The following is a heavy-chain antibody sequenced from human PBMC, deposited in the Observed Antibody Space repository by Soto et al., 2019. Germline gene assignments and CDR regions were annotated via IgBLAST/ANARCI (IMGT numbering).Heavy chain of an antibody. V-gene: IGHV4-39*07. CDR2: IYYSGST. CDR1: GGSISSSDYY. J-gene: IGHJ4*02. CDR3: AAMGTPVTGLYYFDY. D-gene: IGHD4-17*01. Sequence: PSETLSLTCTVSGGSISSSDYYWGWIRQPPGKGLEWIGNIYYSGSTYYNPSLKSRVTISVDTSKNQFSLDLSSVTAADTAVYYCAAMGTPVTGLYYFDYWGQGTLVTVSS.